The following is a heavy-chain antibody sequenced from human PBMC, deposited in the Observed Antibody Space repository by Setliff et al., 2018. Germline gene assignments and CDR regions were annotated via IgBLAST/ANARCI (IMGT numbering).Heavy chain of an antibody. J-gene: IGHJ4*02. D-gene: IGHD3-3*01. CDR3: ARDRDVSTIFGVVIPAASGLGY. CDR2: INPDSGAT. CDR1: GYTFTAYY. Sequence: ASVKVSCKASGYTFTAYYMHWVREAPGQGPEWMGWINPDSGATKFAQKFQGRVTMTRDTSTTTAYMDLNSLRSDDTATYFCARDRDVSTIFGVVIPAASGLGYWGQGTLVTVSS. V-gene: IGHV1-2*02.